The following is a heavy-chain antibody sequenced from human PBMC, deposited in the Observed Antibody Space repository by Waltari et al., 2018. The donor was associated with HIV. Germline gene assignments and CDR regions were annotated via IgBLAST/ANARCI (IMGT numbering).Heavy chain of an antibody. J-gene: IGHJ4*02. CDR1: DYSITSGYY. CDR3: ASTYYDLLEGWYFDF. Sequence: QVQLQESGPGLVKPSATLSLTCSVSDYSITSGYYWSWIRQSPGRGLEWIGSIAHSGTTVYSPSLKSRITLFRNTSKNQFFLKLTSATAADTAVYYCASTYYDLLEGWYFDFWGQGRLVTVSS. CDR2: IAHSGTT. V-gene: IGHV4-38-2*02. D-gene: IGHD3-3*01.